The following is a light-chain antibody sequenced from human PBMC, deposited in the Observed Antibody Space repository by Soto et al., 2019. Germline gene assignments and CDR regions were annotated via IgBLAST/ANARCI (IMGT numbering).Light chain of an antibody. V-gene: IGKV3-20*01. CDR3: QQYGSSPPRT. J-gene: IGKJ1*01. CDR2: GAS. CDR1: QSVSSSY. Sequence: EIVLTQSPGTLSLSPGERATLSCRASQSVSSSYLAWYQQKPGQAPRLLIYGASSRAIGIPDRFSGSGSGTHFTLTISRLEPEDFAVYYCQQYGSSPPRTFGQGTKVEIK.